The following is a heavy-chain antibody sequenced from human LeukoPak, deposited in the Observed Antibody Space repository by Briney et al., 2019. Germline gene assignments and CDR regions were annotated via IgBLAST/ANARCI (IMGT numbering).Heavy chain of an antibody. CDR1: GFTFDDYA. V-gene: IGHV3-9*01. J-gene: IGHJ4*02. CDR3: AKENYYDSSGYYPSYYFDY. Sequence: PGGSLRLSCAASGFTFDDYAMHWVRQAPGKGLEWVSGISWNSGSIGYADSVKGRFTISRDNAKNSLYLQMNSLRADDTALYYCAKENYYDSSGYYPSYYFDYWGQGTLVTVSS. CDR2: ISWNSGSI. D-gene: IGHD3-22*01.